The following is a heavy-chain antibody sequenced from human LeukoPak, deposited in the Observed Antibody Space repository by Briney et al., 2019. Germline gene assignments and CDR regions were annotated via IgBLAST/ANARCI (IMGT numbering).Heavy chain of an antibody. CDR3: ARDYGGRTPNSIDY. CDR2: IWYDGSNK. D-gene: IGHD3-16*01. J-gene: IGHJ4*02. CDR1: GFTFSSYG. Sequence: GRSLRLSCAASGFTFSSYGMHWVRQAPGKGLEWVAVIWYDGSNKYYAESVKGRFAMSRDNSKKMVYLQMNGLRAEDTALYYCARDYGGRTPNSIDYWGQGILVTVSS. V-gene: IGHV3-33*01.